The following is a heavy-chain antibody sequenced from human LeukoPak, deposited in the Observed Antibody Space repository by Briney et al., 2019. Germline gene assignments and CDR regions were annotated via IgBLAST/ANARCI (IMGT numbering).Heavy chain of an antibody. CDR2: INSDGSST. J-gene: IGHJ6*02. CDR3: TRDLMDYDVSTGLHHYYMDV. D-gene: IGHD3-9*01. CDR1: GFTFSSYW. V-gene: IGHV3-74*01. Sequence: GGSLRLSCAASGFTFSSYWMHWVRQAPGKGLVWVSRINSDGSSTSYADSVKGRFTISRDNAKNTLYLQMNTLRVEDTAVYYCTRDLMDYDVSTGLHHYYMDVWGQGTTVTVSS.